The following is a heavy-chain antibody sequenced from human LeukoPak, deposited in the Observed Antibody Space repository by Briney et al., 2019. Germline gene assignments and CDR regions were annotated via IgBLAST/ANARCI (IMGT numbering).Heavy chain of an antibody. D-gene: IGHD2-21*02. CDR3: AGPVVVTATSFDY. CDR1: GGSISSGDYY. V-gene: IGHV4-30-4*01. J-gene: IGHJ4*02. CDR2: IYYSGST. Sequence: SETLSLTCTVSGGSISSGDYYWSWIRQPPGKGLEWIGYIYYSGSTYYNPSLKSRVTISVDTSKNQFSLKLSSVTAADTAVYYCAGPVVVTATSFDYWGQGTLVTVSS.